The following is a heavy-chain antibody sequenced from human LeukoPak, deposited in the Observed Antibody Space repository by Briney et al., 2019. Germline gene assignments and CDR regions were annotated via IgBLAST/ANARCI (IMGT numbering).Heavy chain of an antibody. J-gene: IGHJ4*02. CDR3: AKDFGPEGGIAAAATPFDY. D-gene: IGHD6-13*01. Sequence: PGRSLRLSXAASGFTFDDYAMHWVRQAPGKGLEWVSGISWNSGSIGYADSVKGRFTISRDNAKNSLYLQMNSLRAEDMALYYCAKDFGPEGGIAAAATPFDYWGQGTLVTVSS. CDR1: GFTFDDYA. CDR2: ISWNSGSI. V-gene: IGHV3-9*03.